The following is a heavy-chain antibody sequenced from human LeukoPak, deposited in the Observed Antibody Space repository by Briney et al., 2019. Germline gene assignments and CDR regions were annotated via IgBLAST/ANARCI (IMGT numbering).Heavy chain of an antibody. CDR3: ARDIGFGVLRYFGGVGATTVGAFDI. Sequence: SETLSLTCTVSGGSISSSSYYWGWIRQPPGKGLEWIGSIYYSGSTYYNPSLKSRVTISVDTSKNQFSLKLSSVTTADTAVYYCARDIGFGVLRYFGGVGATTVGAFDIWGQGTMVTVSS. J-gene: IGHJ3*02. V-gene: IGHV4-39*07. D-gene: IGHD3-9*01. CDR1: GGSISSSSYY. CDR2: IYYSGST.